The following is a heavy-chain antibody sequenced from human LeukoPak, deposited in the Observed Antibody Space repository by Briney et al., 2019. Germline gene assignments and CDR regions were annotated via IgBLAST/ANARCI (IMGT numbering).Heavy chain of an antibody. CDR1: GGSISSYH. CDR3: ARANQQLSDLDC. Sequence: SETLSLTCTVSGGSISSYHWSWIRQPPGKRLEWIGYIYYSGSANYNPSLKSRVTISADTSKNQFSLKLTSVTAADTAVYYCARANQQLSDLDCWGQGTLVTVSS. CDR2: IYYSGSA. D-gene: IGHD6-13*01. J-gene: IGHJ4*02. V-gene: IGHV4-59*01.